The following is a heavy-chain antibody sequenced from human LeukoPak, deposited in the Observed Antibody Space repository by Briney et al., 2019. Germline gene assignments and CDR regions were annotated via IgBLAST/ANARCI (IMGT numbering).Heavy chain of an antibody. D-gene: IGHD4-17*01. J-gene: IGHJ5*02. CDR3: ARDVGYSDPYNYFDP. Sequence: GGSLRLSCAASGFTFSSYWMSWVRQAPGKGLEWVANIKQDGSEKYYVDSVKGRFTISRDNAKNSLYLQMNSLRAEDTAVYSCARDVGYSDPYNYFDPWGQGTLVTVSS. V-gene: IGHV3-7*01. CDR1: GFTFSSYW. CDR2: IKQDGSEK.